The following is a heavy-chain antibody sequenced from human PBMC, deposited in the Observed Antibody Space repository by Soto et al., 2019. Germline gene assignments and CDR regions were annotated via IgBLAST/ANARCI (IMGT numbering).Heavy chain of an antibody. D-gene: IGHD3-10*01. CDR2: IKWDASEK. CDR1: GFTFGSYW. CDR3: ARDSGYGSRASVNHYLDY. Sequence: EVPLEESGGGLVQPGGSLRLSCAASGFTFGSYWMSWVRQAPGQGPEWLATIKWDASEKKYVDSVKGRFTTSRDNAKNALYLQMDSVRAEDTSVYSCARDSGYGSRASVNHYLDYWGQGTLFTVSS. J-gene: IGHJ4*01. V-gene: IGHV3-7*01.